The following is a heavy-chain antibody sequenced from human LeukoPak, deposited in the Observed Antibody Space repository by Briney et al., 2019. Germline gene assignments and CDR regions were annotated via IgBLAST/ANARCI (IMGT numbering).Heavy chain of an antibody. CDR1: GYTFSGYG. J-gene: IGHJ4*02. CDR2: ITGNNGNT. D-gene: IGHD1-26*01. Sequence: ASVKVTCKTSGYTFSGYGISWVRQAPGQGLEWMGWITGNNGNTNYAPSLQGRVTKTTDTSTNTVYMELTSLKSDDTAVYYCARDQRNSGSYRFEYWGQGTPVTVSS. CDR3: ARDQRNSGSYRFEY. V-gene: IGHV1-18*01.